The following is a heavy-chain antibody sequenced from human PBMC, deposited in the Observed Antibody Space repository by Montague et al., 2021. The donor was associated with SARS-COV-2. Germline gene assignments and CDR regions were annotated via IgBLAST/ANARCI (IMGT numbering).Heavy chain of an antibody. CDR1: GGSIVSSSYY. CDR2: INHSGST. D-gene: IGHD5-18*01. Sequence: SETLSLTCTVSGGSIVSSSYYWSWIRQPPGKGLEWIGEINHSGSTNYNPSRKSRVTISVDTSKKQFSLRLNSVTAADTAVYYCARGGGYSYGALDYWGQGTLVTVSS. J-gene: IGHJ4*02. V-gene: IGHV4-39*07. CDR3: ARGGGYSYGALDY.